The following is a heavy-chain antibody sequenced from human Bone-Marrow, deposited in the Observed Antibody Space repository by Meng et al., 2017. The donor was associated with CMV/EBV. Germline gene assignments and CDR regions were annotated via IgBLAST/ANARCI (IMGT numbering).Heavy chain of an antibody. Sequence: GESLKISCAASGFTFRSYAMHWVRQAPGQGLEWVAVISYDGSNKYHSDSVKGRFTISRDNSKSTLYLQMNSLRAEDTAVYYCARDAGDYEYGMDVWGQGTTVTVSS. V-gene: IGHV3-30*04. CDR1: GFTFRSYA. CDR3: ARDAGDYEYGMDV. J-gene: IGHJ6*01. CDR2: ISYDGSNK.